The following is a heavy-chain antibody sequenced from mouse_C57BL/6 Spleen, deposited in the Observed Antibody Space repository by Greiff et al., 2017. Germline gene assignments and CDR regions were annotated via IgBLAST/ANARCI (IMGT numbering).Heavy chain of an antibody. CDR3: ARLDWYFDV. CDR2: INPNNGGT. CDR1: GYTFTDYN. J-gene: IGHJ1*03. V-gene: IGHV1-18*01. Sequence: VQLKESGPELVKPGASVKIPCKASGYTFTDYNLDWVKQSHGKSLEWIGDINPNNGGTIYNQKFKGKATLTVDKSSSTAYMELRSLTSEDTAVYYCARLDWYFDVWGTGTTVTVSS.